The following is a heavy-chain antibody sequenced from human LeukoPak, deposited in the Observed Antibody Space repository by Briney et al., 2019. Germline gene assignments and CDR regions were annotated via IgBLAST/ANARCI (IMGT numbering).Heavy chain of an antibody. V-gene: IGHV1-18*01. CDR2: INTQNGNT. CDR3: ARACTTFMTQWCFSDY. CDR1: GYTFTTYV. Sequence: GASVKVSCKASGYTFTTYVITWVRQAPGQGPEWLGWINTQNGNTNFAQRFQGRVTMTTDTSTSTAYMELRSLRSDDTAVYYCARACTTFMTQWCFSDYWGQGTLVTVSS. D-gene: IGHD2-8*01. J-gene: IGHJ4*02.